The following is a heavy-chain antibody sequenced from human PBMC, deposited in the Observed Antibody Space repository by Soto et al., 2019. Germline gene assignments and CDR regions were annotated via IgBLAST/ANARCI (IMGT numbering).Heavy chain of an antibody. CDR1: GFTFSGSA. CDR2: IRSKANSYAT. V-gene: IGHV3-73*02. J-gene: IGHJ4*02. D-gene: IGHD3-3*01. Sequence: EVQLVESGGGLVQPGGSLKLSCAASGFTFSGSAMHWVRPASGKGLEWVGRIRSKANSYATAYAVSVKGRFTISRDDSRNTAYLQMNSLKTEDTAVYYCARGVYDFWSGHPKRLDYWGQGTVVTVSS. CDR3: ARGVYDFWSGHPKRLDY.